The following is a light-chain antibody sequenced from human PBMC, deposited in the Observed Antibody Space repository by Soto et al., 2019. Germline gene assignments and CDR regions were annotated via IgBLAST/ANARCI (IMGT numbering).Light chain of an antibody. CDR2: DAS. Sequence: DIQMTQSPSSLSASVGDRVTIACRASQGIRNYLAWYQQKPGKAPRLLIYDASTLQSGVPSRFSGSGYWTDFTLTISSLQPEDVATYYCQKYNSAPLTFGGGTKVEIK. J-gene: IGKJ4*01. V-gene: IGKV1-27*01. CDR3: QKYNSAPLT. CDR1: QGIRNY.